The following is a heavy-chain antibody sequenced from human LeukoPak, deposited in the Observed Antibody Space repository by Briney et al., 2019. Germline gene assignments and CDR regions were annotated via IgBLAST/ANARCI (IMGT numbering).Heavy chain of an antibody. J-gene: IGHJ4*02. Sequence: GGSLRLSCAASGFTFSSYSMNWVRQAPGKGLVWVSSISGSSNNIYYTNSVKGRFTISRDNAKNSLCLEMNSLRAEDTAVYFCARDLDRDIYAFLDSWGQGTLVTVSS. CDR2: ISGSSNNI. CDR3: ARDLDRDIYAFLDS. D-gene: IGHD2/OR15-2a*01. CDR1: GFTFSSYS. V-gene: IGHV3-21*01.